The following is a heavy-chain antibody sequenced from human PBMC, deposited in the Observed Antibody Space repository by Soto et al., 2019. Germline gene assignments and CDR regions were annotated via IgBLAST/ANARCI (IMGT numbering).Heavy chain of an antibody. CDR2: IYYSGST. CDR3: AILYYSSSSGLNP. J-gene: IGHJ5*02. V-gene: IGHV4-39*01. CDR1: GGSISSSSYY. Sequence: QLQLQESGPGLVKPSETLSLTCTVSGGSISSSSYYWGWIRQPPGKGLEWIGSIYYSGSTYYNPSLKSRVTIALDTSKTQCSLTLSSVTAADTAVYYFAILYYSSSSGLNPWGQGTLVTVSS. D-gene: IGHD6-6*01.